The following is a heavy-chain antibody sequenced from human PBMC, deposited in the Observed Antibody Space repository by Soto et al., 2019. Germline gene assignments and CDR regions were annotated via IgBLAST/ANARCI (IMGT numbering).Heavy chain of an antibody. J-gene: IGHJ5*02. CDR1: GYTFTSHD. D-gene: IGHD3-3*01. V-gene: IGHV1-8*01. CDR2: MNPNSGNT. CDR3: AREPYTIFGVGIAGGFDP. Sequence: QVQLVQSGAEVKKPGASVKVSCKASGYTFTSHDISWVRQATGQGLEWMGWMNPNSGNTGYAQKFPRVIPMTRNISISTAYMELSSLRSEDTAVYFCAREPYTIFGVGIAGGFDPWGQGTLVSVSS.